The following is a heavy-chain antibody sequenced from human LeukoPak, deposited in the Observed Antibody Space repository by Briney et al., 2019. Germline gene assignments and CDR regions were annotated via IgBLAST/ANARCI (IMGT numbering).Heavy chain of an antibody. CDR2: ISYDGSNK. Sequence: GGSLRLSCAASGFTFSSYAMHWVRQAPGKGLEWVAVISYDGSNKYYADSVKGRFTISRDNSKDTLYLQMNSLRAEDTAVYYCARDRGAGTYYYYGMDVWGQGTTVTVSS. V-gene: IGHV3-30*04. CDR3: ARDRGAGTYYYYGMDV. J-gene: IGHJ6*02. D-gene: IGHD6-13*01. CDR1: GFTFSSYA.